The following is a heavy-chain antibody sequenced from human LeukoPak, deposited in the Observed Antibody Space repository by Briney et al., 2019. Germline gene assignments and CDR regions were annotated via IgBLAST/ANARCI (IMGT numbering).Heavy chain of an antibody. CDR2: IWSDATNQ. J-gene: IGHJ4*02. CDR1: GFTFSHYG. V-gene: IGHV3-33*06. CDR3: VKDAQRGFDYSTSLEH. Sequence: PGRSLRLSCVASGFTFSHYGMHWVRQAPGKGLEWVAVIWSDATNQYYADSVKGRFTISRDNFKNTVSLQMNSLRAEDTAIYYCVKDAQRGFDYSTSLEHWGQGSLVTVSS. D-gene: IGHD4-11*01.